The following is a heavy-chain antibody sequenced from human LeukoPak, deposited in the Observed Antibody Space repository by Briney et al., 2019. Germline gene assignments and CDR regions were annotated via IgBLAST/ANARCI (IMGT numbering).Heavy chain of an antibody. V-gene: IGHV3-23*01. CDR2: ISESGDST. CDR1: GFTFSSYA. Sequence: PGGSLRLSCAASGFTFSSYAMSWVRQAPGKGLEWVSTISESGDSTYYADSVKGRFTISRDNSKNTLSLQMNSLRGEDTALYYCAKAKVTTGWGQGTLVTVSS. D-gene: IGHD4-17*01. CDR3: AKAKVTTG. J-gene: IGHJ4*02.